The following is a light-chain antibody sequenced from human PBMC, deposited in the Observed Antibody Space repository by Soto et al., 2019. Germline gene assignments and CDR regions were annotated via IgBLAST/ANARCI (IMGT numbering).Light chain of an antibody. Sequence: ENVLTQSPGTLSLSPGERATLSCRASQSVSSSSLAWYQQKPGLAPRLLIYGASSRATGIPDRFRGSGSGTDFTLPISRLEPEDFAVYYCQQYGTSPQWTFGQGTKVEIK. CDR2: GAS. V-gene: IGKV3-20*01. J-gene: IGKJ1*01. CDR3: QQYGTSPQWT. CDR1: QSVSSSS.